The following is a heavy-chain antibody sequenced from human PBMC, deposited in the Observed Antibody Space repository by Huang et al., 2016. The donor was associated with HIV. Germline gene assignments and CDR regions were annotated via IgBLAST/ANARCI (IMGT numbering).Heavy chain of an antibody. CDR2: INPHTGDT. J-gene: IGHJ4*02. V-gene: IGHV1-2*02. D-gene: IGHD2-15*01. CDR1: GYTFIGYF. Sequence: QVQLVQSGAEVKKPGASVKVSCKASGYTFIGYFIHWVRQAPGQGLEGMGGINPHTGDTKYTQNFQGRVTMTRDTAISTAYMDLSRLKSDDTAIYYCSRPTEGLLAFWGQGTLVTVSS. CDR3: SRPTEGLLAF.